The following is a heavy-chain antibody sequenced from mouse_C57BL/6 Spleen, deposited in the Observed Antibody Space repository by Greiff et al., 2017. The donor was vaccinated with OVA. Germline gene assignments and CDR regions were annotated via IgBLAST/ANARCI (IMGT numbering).Heavy chain of an antibody. CDR2: ISSGGSYT. D-gene: IGHD4-1*01. J-gene: IGHJ2*01. Sequence: EVNVVESGGDLVKPGGSLKLSCAASGFTFSSYGMSWVRQTPDKRLEWVATISSGGSYTYYPDSVKGRFTISRDNAKNTLYLQMSSLKSEDTAMYYCARHSGTGYFDYWGQGTTLTVSS. CDR1: GFTFSSYG. V-gene: IGHV5-6*01. CDR3: ARHSGTGYFDY.